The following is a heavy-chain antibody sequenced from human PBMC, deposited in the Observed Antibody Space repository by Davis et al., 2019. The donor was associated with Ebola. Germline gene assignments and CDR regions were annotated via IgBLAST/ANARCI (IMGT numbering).Heavy chain of an antibody. V-gene: IGHV3-64*01. Sequence: GSLIPHCECPGFHQSSYGMHWVRQPPGHGREYGAAMRLNGVSRFYGNSVKGRFNISRDNPKNTLYLQMGSLRADDMAVYYCGRGTYGDYGVIDHWGQGALVPVSS. CDR3: GRGTYGDYGVIDH. J-gene: IGHJ4*02. D-gene: IGHD4-17*01. CDR2: MRLNGVSR. CDR1: GFHQSSYG.